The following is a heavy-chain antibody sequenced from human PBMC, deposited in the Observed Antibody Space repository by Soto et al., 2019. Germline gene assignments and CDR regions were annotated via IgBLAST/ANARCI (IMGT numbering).Heavy chain of an antibody. D-gene: IGHD2-2*01. CDR2: ISSSSSII. Sequence: GGLRLSCTASGFTFSSYSMNWVRQAPGKGLEWVSYISSSSSIIYYADSVKGRFTISRDNAKNSLYLQMNSLRAEDTAVYYCATPPQIYCSSTSCHDDAFDIWGQGTMVTVSS. CDR3: ATPPQIYCSSTSCHDDAFDI. V-gene: IGHV3-48*01. CDR1: GFTFSSYS. J-gene: IGHJ3*02.